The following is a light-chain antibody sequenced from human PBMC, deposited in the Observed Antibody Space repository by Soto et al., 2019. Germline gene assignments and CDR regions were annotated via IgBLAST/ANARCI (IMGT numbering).Light chain of an antibody. CDR1: QSVSES. Sequence: EIVLTQSPATLSLSPGERATLSCRASQSVSESLAWYQQKPGQAPRLLIYDVSYRATGIPARFSGSGSGTEFTLTISSLQSEDCAIYYCQQYHTWPITFGGGTKVDI. CDR2: DVS. V-gene: IGKV3D-15*01. CDR3: QQYHTWPIT. J-gene: IGKJ4*01.